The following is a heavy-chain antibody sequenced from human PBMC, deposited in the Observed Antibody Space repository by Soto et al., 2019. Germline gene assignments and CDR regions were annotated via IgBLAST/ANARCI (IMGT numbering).Heavy chain of an antibody. J-gene: IGHJ5*02. CDR1: GASIGDTYW. D-gene: IGHD6-6*01. CDR2: IYEYGRT. V-gene: IGHV4-4*02. CDR3: ARNSFSTSSYNFLDP. Sequence: QVPLQESGPGLAKSSGTLSLTCAVSGASIGDTYWWSWVRQPPGKGLEWIGEIYEYGRTNYNASLKSRVTISVDKSKNQCSLQLRSLTAADTAVYYCARNSFSTSSYNFLDPWGQGALVTVSS.